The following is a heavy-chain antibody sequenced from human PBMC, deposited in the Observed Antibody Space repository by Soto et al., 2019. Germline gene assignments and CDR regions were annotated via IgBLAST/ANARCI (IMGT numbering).Heavy chain of an antibody. D-gene: IGHD3-22*01. V-gene: IGHV3-23*01. CDR2: ISGSGGST. Sequence: GGSLRLSCAASGFTFSSYAMSWVRQAPGKGLEWVSAISGSGGSTYYADSVKGRFTISRDNSKNTLYLQMNSLRAEDTAVYYCAKDDSMRMYYYDSSGLGYFDYWGQGTLVTVSS. J-gene: IGHJ4*02. CDR3: AKDDSMRMYYYDSSGLGYFDY. CDR1: GFTFSSYA.